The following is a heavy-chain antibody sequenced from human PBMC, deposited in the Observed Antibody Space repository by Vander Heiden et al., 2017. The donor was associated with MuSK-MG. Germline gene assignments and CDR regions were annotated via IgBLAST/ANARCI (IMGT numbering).Heavy chain of an antibody. V-gene: IGHV4-39*01. CDR2: IYYSGIT. CDR1: GGSISTSSYY. CDR3: ATSPADGSHWFDP. Sequence: QLQLQESGPGLVKPSETLSLTCTVSGGSISTSSYYWGWLRQPPGKGLEWSGSIYYSGITYYNPALKSRVTISVDTAKDQFSLKLRSVTAADTAVYYFATSPADGSHWFDPGGQGTMVTVYS. J-gene: IGHJ5*02.